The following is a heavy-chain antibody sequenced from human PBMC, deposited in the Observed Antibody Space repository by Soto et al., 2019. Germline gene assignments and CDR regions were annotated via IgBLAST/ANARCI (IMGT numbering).Heavy chain of an antibody. V-gene: IGHV1-2*02. Sequence: QVHLVQSGAEVKKPGAAVTVSCKASGYNFIDFYIHWVRQAPGQGLEWMGWINPNSGTTNYAQKLQGRVTMTRDTSINTAYMEVSSLRSDDTAVYFCANNYRRQLVAFLPGRYYNGMSVWGQGTTVTVSS. J-gene: IGHJ6*02. CDR3: ANNYRRQLVAFLPGRYYNGMSV. CDR1: GYNFIDFY. D-gene: IGHD6-6*01. CDR2: INPNSGTT.